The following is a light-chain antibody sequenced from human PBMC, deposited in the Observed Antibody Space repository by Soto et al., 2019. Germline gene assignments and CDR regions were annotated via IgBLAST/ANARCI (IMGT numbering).Light chain of an antibody. CDR3: QQYGSSPPIT. J-gene: IGKJ5*01. Sequence: EIVLTQSPGTLSLSPGERATLSCRASQSVSSSYLTWYQQKPGQAPRLLSYGASSRATGIPDRFSGSGSGTDFTLTISRLEPEDFAVYYCQQYGSSPPITFGGGTRLEIK. CDR2: GAS. V-gene: IGKV3-20*01. CDR1: QSVSSSY.